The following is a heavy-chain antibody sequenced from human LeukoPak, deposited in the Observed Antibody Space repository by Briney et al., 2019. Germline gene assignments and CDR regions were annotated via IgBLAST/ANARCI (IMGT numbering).Heavy chain of an antibody. D-gene: IGHD3-22*01. J-gene: IGHJ4*02. CDR2: ITGSGSTK. CDR3: ARLLDISDH. CDR1: GFTFSTYE. Sequence: GGSLRLSCAASGFTFSTYEMNWIRQAPGKGLEWLSYITGSGSTKYYADSVRGRFTISRDNSKNSLYLQINSLRAEDTAVYYCARLLDISDHWGQGTLVTVSS. V-gene: IGHV3-48*03.